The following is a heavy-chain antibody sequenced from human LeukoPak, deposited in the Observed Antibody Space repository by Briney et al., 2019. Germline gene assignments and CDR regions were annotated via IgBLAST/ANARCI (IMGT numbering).Heavy chain of an antibody. CDR2: INHSGST. J-gene: IGHJ4*02. V-gene: IGHV4-34*01. Sequence: SETLSLTCAVYGGSFSGYYWSWIRQPPGKGLEWIGEINHSGSTNYNPSLKSRVTISVDTSKNQFSLKLSSVTAADTAVYYCARDIYDSSGYGYWGQGTLVTVSS. CDR1: GGSFSGYY. D-gene: IGHD3-22*01. CDR3: ARDIYDSSGYGY.